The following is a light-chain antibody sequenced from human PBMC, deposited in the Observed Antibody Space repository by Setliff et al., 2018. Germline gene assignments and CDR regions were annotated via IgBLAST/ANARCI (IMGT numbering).Light chain of an antibody. Sequence: QSALAQPRSVSGSPGQSVTISCTGTSSDVGGYNYVSWYQQHPGKAPKLMIYDVSKRPSGVPDRFSGSKSGNTASLTISGLQAEDGADYYCCSYAGSYTSLYVFGTGTKV. J-gene: IGLJ1*01. CDR1: SSDVGGYNY. CDR3: CSYAGSYTSLYV. CDR2: DVS. V-gene: IGLV2-11*01.